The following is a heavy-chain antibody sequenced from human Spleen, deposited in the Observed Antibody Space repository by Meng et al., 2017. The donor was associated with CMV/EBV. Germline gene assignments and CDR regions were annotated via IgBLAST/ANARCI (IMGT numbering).Heavy chain of an antibody. CDR1: YTFTGYF. V-gene: IGHV1-2*02. D-gene: IGHD2-21*01. Sequence: YTFTGYFLNGVRQAPGQGLEWMGWINPKSGVTNFAQSFQGRVTMTRDTSITTVYMELSRLTSDDTAMYYCARDKYCGGDCYSGWFDSWGQGTLVTVSS. J-gene: IGHJ5*01. CDR3: ARDKYCGGDCYSGWFDS. CDR2: INPKSGVT.